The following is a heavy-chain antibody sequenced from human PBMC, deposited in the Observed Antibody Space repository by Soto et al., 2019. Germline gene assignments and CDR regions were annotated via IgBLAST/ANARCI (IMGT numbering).Heavy chain of an antibody. CDR1: GYSFTKYW. CDR2: IYPGDSDT. Sequence: LKISCKGSGYSFTKYWIAWVRQMPGKGLEWMGTIYPGDSDTRYSPSFQGQITISADKSINTAYLQWSSLKASDTATYYCARRGDSSGYMDYWGKGIPVTVSS. D-gene: IGHD3-22*01. J-gene: IGHJ4*02. CDR3: ARRGDSSGYMDY. V-gene: IGHV5-51*01.